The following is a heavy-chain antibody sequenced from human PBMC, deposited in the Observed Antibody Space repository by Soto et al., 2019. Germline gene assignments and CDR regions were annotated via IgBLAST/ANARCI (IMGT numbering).Heavy chain of an antibody. CDR3: ARGSGSMYDFWSGYLQGNNWFDP. V-gene: IGHV1-2*04. Sequence: SVKVSCKASGYTFTGYYMHWVRQAPGQGLEWMGWINPNSGGTNYAQKFQGWVTMTRDTSISTAYMELSRLRSDDTAVYYCARGSGSMYDFWSGYLQGNNWFDPWGQGTLVTVSS. CDR1: GYTFTGYY. D-gene: IGHD3-3*01. J-gene: IGHJ5*02. CDR2: INPNSGGT.